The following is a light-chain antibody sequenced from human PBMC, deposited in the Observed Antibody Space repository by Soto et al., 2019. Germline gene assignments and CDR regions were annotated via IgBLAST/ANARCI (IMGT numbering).Light chain of an antibody. Sequence: EMVMTQSPATLSVSPGERATLSCRASQSVSNNLAWYQQKRGQAPRLLIYDASTRAAGIPARFSCSGSGTEFTLTIRSLQSEEFAVYYCRQYSTWPRTFGQGTKVEIK. CDR1: QSVSNN. CDR2: DAS. J-gene: IGKJ1*01. V-gene: IGKV3-15*01. CDR3: RQYSTWPRT.